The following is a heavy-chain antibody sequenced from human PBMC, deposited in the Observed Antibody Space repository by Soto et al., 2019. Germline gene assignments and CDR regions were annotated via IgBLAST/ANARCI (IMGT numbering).Heavy chain of an antibody. CDR3: ARSYTAMGTFDY. J-gene: IGHJ4*02. D-gene: IGHD5-18*01. CDR1: GFTFSSYG. Sequence: GGSLRLSCAASGFTFSSYGMHWVRQAPGKGLEWVAVIWYDGSNKYYADSVKGRFTISRDNSKNTLYLQMNSLRAEDTAVYYCARSYTAMGTFDYWGQGTLVTVSS. V-gene: IGHV3-33*01. CDR2: IWYDGSNK.